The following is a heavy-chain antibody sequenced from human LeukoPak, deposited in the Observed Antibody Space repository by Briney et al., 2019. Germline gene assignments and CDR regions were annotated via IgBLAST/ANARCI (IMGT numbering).Heavy chain of an antibody. CDR1: GFTFSSYA. CDR3: AKDIEYSSSSNWFDP. J-gene: IGHJ5*02. CDR2: IGGSGGST. V-gene: IGHV3-23*01. Sequence: GGSLRLSCAASGFTFSSYAMSWVRQAPGKGLEWVSAIGGSGGSTYYADSVKGRFTISRGTSKNTLYLQMNSLRAEDTAVYYCAKDIEYSSSSNWFDPWGQGTLVTVSS. D-gene: IGHD6-6*01.